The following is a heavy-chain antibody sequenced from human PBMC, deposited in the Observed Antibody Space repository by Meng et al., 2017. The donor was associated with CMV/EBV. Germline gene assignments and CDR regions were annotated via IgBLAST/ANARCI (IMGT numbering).Heavy chain of an antibody. V-gene: IGHV4-4*02. J-gene: IGHJ6*02. CDR3: ARSLYCSSTSCYLEGMDV. D-gene: IGHD2-2*01. Sequence: SETLSLTCAVSGGSISSSNWRSWVRQPPGKGLEWIGEIYHSGSTNYNPSLKSRVTISVDKSKNQFSLKLSSVTAADTAVYYCARSLYCSSTSCYLEGMDVWGQGTTVTVSS. CDR2: IYHSGST. CDR1: GGSISSSNW.